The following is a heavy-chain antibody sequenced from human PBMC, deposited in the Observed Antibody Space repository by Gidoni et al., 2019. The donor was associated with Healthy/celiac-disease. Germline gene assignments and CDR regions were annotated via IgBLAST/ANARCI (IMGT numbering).Heavy chain of an antibody. D-gene: IGHD1-1*01. CDR1: GYISTGYF. J-gene: IGHJ4*02. Sequence: QVQLVQSGAEVKKLGASVKVSCKASGYISTGYFLHLVRQAPGLGLEWMGRINPNSGGTNYAQKFQGRVTMTRDTSISTAYMELSRLRSDDTAVYYCARSPGSINWNDEDYWGQGTLVTVSS. V-gene: IGHV1-2*06. CDR2: INPNSGGT. CDR3: ARSPGSINWNDEDY.